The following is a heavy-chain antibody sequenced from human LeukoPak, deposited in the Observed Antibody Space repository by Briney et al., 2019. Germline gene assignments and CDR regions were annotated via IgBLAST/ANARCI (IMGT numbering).Heavy chain of an antibody. D-gene: IGHD1-20*01. Sequence: PGGSLRLSCAASGFTFSSYGMSWVRQAPGKGLEWVAFIRNDGTNKYYAESVKGRFTISRDNSKNTLYLQMNSLRAEDTAVYYCANGTSYNWNDGWFDPWGNGILVTVSS. V-gene: IGHV3-30*02. J-gene: IGHJ5*02. CDR3: ANGTSYNWNDGWFDP. CDR2: IRNDGTNK. CDR1: GFTFSSYG.